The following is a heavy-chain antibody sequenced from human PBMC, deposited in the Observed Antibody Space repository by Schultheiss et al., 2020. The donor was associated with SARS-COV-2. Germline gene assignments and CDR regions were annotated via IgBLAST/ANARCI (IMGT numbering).Heavy chain of an antibody. D-gene: IGHD3-3*01. V-gene: IGHV4-59*08. CDR3: ARLPGVLRFLRFDP. CDR2: IYYSGST. CDR1: GGSISSYY. Sequence: SETLSLTCTVSGGSISSYYWSWIRQPPGKGLEWIGYIYYSGSTNYNPSLKSRVTISVDTSKNQFSLKLSSVTAADTAVYYCARLPGVLRFLRFDPWGQGTLVTVSS. J-gene: IGHJ5*02.